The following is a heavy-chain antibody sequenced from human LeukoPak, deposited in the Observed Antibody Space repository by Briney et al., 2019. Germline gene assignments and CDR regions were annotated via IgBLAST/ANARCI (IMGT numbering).Heavy chain of an antibody. Sequence: SVKVSCKASGGTFSSYAISWVRQAPGQGLEWMGGIIPIFGTANYAQKFQSRVTITADESTSTAYMELSSLRSEDTAVYYCARVSSYYDFSDVWGQGTTVTVSS. CDR1: GGTFSSYA. CDR3: ARVSSYYDFSDV. J-gene: IGHJ6*02. CDR2: IIPIFGTA. V-gene: IGHV1-69*13. D-gene: IGHD3-3*01.